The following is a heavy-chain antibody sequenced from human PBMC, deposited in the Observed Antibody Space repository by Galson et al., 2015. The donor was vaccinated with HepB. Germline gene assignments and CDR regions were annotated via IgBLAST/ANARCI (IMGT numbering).Heavy chain of an antibody. CDR3: AKDLRAVTDYYFDY. Sequence: SLRLSCAASGSTFSSYAMSWVRQAPGKGLEWVSTISGSDGSTYYADSVKGRFTISRDSSKNTLYLQMNSLRAEDTAVYYCAKDLRAVTDYYFDYWGQGTLVTVSS. J-gene: IGHJ4*02. CDR2: ISGSDGST. V-gene: IGHV3-23*01. CDR1: GSTFSSYA. D-gene: IGHD6-19*01.